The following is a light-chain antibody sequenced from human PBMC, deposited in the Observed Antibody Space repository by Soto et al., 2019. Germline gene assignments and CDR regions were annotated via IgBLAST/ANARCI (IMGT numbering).Light chain of an antibody. Sequence: ELVMTQSPATLSVSPFERATLSFRASETVATNLAWYQQKPGQAPRLLISGASTRAAGISDRFRGSGSGTEFTLTISSLRSEDSAIYYCQQYFEWPPMTFGQGTKV. CDR3: QQYFEWPPMT. CDR1: ETVATN. CDR2: GAS. V-gene: IGKV3-15*01. J-gene: IGKJ1*01.